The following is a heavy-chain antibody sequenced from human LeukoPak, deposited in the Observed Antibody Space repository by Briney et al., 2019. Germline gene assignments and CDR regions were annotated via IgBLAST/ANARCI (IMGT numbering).Heavy chain of an antibody. D-gene: IGHD3-10*01. Sequence: SETLSFTCAVSGYSISSGYYWGWIRQPPGKGLEWIGSIYHSGSTYYNPSLKSRVTISVDTSKNQFSLKLSSVTAADTAVYYCARDLGYSSGSWFDYWGQGTLVTVSS. V-gene: IGHV4-38-2*02. CDR3: ARDLGYSSGSWFDY. CDR2: IYHSGST. J-gene: IGHJ4*02. CDR1: GYSISSGYY.